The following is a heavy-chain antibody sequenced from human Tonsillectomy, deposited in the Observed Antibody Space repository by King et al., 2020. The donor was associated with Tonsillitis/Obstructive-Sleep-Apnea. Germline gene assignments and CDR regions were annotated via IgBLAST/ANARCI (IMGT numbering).Heavy chain of an antibody. J-gene: IGHJ4*02. CDR1: GFTFSSYA. D-gene: IGHD6-13*01. CDR3: ARDQSGTIAAAFPDY. V-gene: IGHV3-30*01. Sequence: VQLVESGGGVVQPGRSLRLFCAASGFTFSSYAMHWVRQAPGKGLEWVAIISYDGSDKYYADSVKGRFTISRDNSQNTLYLQMNSLRTEDLAVYYCARDQSGTIAAAFPDYWGQGTLVTVSS. CDR2: ISYDGSDK.